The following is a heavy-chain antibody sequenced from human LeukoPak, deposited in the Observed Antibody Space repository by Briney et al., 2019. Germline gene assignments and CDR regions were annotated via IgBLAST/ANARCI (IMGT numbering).Heavy chain of an antibody. V-gene: IGHV3-74*01. J-gene: IGHJ4*02. Sequence: GRSLRLSCAASELTFSTSWMHWFRQAPGKGLVSFSRIISDGPTIDYADSVKGRFTIPRTNAKNTLYLQMNSLRDEDTAVYYCARAGYYRFDYWGQGTLVTVSS. D-gene: IGHD2/OR15-2a*01. CDR1: ELTFSTSW. CDR3: ARAGYYRFDY. CDR2: IISDGPTI.